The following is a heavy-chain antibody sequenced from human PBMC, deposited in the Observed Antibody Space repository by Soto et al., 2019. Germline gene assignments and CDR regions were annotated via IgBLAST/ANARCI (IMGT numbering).Heavy chain of an antibody. Sequence: EEQLVETGGGLIQPGGSLRLSCAVSGFTVIRDYMNWVRQAPGKGLEWVSVIYSGGTTYHADSVKGRFTISRGNSGNTLFLQMNSLRAEDTAMYYCARSTEWNAFDLWGQGTMVTVSS. CDR3: ARSTEWNAFDL. CDR1: GFTVIRDY. D-gene: IGHD3-3*01. V-gene: IGHV3-53*02. CDR2: IYSGGTT. J-gene: IGHJ3*01.